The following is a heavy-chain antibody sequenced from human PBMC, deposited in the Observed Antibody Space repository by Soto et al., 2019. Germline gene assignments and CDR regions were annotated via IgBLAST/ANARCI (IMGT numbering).Heavy chain of an antibody. CDR3: ARGPLRFLEWFDHSYYYYGMDV. V-gene: IGHV5-51*01. CDR2: IYPGDSDT. D-gene: IGHD3-3*01. CDR1: GYSFTNYG. J-gene: IGHJ6*02. Sequence: PXDSLKISCKFSGYSFTNYGSGLVLQMPGKGLEWMGIIYPGDSDTRYSPSFQGQVTISADKSISTAYLQWSSLKASDTAMYYCARGPLRFLEWFDHSYYYYGMDVCAQGTTVTVS.